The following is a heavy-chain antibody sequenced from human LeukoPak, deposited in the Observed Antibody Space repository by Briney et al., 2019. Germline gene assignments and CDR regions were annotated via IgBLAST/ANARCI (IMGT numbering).Heavy chain of an antibody. CDR1: GFTFSHYY. CDR3: ARDAIDSSGFDFDY. J-gene: IGHJ4*02. D-gene: IGHD3-22*01. Sequence: GGSLTLSCAASGFTFSHYYMTWLRQAPGKGLEWISYISTSAGTIYYADSVKGGFTISRDNDKNSLYLQMNSLRAEDTAVYYCARDAIDSSGFDFDYWGQGTLVTVPS. CDR2: ISTSAGTI. V-gene: IGHV3-11*01.